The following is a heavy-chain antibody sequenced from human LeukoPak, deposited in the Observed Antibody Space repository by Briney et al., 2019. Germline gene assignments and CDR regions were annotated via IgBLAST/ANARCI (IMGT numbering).Heavy chain of an antibody. V-gene: IGHV3-48*02. CDR3: ARDGSGYSSSWRLYYFDY. CDR2: ISTSSSTI. D-gene: IGHD6-13*01. Sequence: PGGSLRLSCAASGFSFSSFKMTWVRQAPGKGLEWVSYISTSSSTIYYADSVKGRFTISRDNAKNSLYLQMNSLRDEDTAVYYCARDGSGYSSSWRLYYFDYWGQGTLVTVSS. J-gene: IGHJ4*02. CDR1: GFSFSSFK.